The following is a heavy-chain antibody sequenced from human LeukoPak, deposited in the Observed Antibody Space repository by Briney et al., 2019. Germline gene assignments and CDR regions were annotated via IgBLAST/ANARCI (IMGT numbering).Heavy chain of an antibody. Sequence: AASVKVSCKASGYTFTRYGIRWVRQAPGQGLEWMGWISAYNGNTKYAQKFQGRVTMTTDTSTSTAYMELRSLRSDDTAVYYCARVHLAAAGTRPRGNWFDPWGQGTLVTVSS. J-gene: IGHJ5*02. CDR3: ARVHLAAAGTRPRGNWFDP. CDR2: ISAYNGNT. V-gene: IGHV1-18*01. D-gene: IGHD6-13*01. CDR1: GYTFTRYG.